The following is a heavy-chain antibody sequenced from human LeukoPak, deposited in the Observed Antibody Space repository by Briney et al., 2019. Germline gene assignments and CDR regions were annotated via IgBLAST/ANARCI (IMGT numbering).Heavy chain of an antibody. V-gene: IGHV3-21*01. J-gene: IGHJ4*02. CDR2: ISSTSGDI. CDR1: GFPFNTYT. Sequence: PGGSLRLSCAASGFPFNTYTMNWVRQAPGKGLEWVSSISSTSGDIKYADSVKGRLTISRDNVQNSLYLQMYSLRAEDTAVYYCARTRGPYDSFDYWGQGALVTASS. CDR3: ARTRGPYDSFDY. D-gene: IGHD5-12*01.